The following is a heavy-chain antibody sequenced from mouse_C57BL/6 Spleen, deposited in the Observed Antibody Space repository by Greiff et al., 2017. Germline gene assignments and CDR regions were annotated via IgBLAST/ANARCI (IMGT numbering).Heavy chain of an antibody. CDR3: TRRTARYAMDY. J-gene: IGHJ4*01. V-gene: IGHV5-9-1*02. Sequence: DVMLVESGEGLVKPGGSLKLSCAASGFTFSSYAMSWVRQTPEKRLEWVAYISRGGGYIYYADTVKGRFTMSRDNARNTLYLQMSSLKSEDTAMYYCTRRTARYAMDYWGQGTSVTVSS. CDR2: ISRGGGYI. D-gene: IGHD3-2*01. CDR1: GFTFSSYA.